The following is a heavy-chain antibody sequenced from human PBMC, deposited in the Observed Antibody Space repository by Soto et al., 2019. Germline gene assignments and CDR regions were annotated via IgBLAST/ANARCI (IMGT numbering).Heavy chain of an antibody. CDR1: GFGFTSHA. J-gene: IGHJ4*02. D-gene: IGHD1-26*01. CDR3: VKGLWDLFRYFDY. V-gene: IGHV3-23*01. CDR2: ISGNGVTT. Sequence: EVQLLESGGGLVQPGGSLRLSCAASGFGFTSHAMGWVRQAPGKGLEWVSLISGNGVTTYYADSMKGRVAISRDNAKNTVYFEMNGLRGEDTAVYYCVKGLWDLFRYFDYWGQGTLVTVSS.